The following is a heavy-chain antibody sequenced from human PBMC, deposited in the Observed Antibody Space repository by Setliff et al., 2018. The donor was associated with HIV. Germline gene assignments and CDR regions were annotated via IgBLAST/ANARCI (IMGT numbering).Heavy chain of an antibody. V-gene: IGHV4-4*07. CDR2: IQTSGRT. CDR3: ARSSRVNCGGDCYLFDY. CDR1: GGSISNCY. D-gene: IGHD2-21*02. J-gene: IGHJ4*02. Sequence: PSETLSLTCTVSGGSISNCYWSWIRQPAGKGLEWIGRIQTSGRTNNNPSLKSRVTMSVDTSKNQFSLILTSVTAADTAVYYCARSSRVNCGGDCYLFDYWGQGTPVPVSS.